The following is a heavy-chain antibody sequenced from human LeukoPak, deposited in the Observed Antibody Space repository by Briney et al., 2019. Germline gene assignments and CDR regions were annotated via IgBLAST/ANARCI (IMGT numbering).Heavy chain of an antibody. J-gene: IGHJ4*02. D-gene: IGHD3-22*01. Sequence: SVKVSCMASGGTFSSYAISWVRQAPGQGLEWMGGIIPIFGTANYAQKFQGRVTITADESTSTAYMELSSLRSEDAAVYYCARGYYYDSSGFYFDYWGQGTLVTVSS. CDR2: IIPIFGTA. V-gene: IGHV1-69*13. CDR1: GGTFSSYA. CDR3: ARGYYYDSSGFYFDY.